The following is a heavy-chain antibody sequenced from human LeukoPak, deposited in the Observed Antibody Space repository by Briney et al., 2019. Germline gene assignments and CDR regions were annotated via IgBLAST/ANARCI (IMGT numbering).Heavy chain of an antibody. CDR2: IWYDGSNK. V-gene: IGHV3-33*01. J-gene: IGHJ4*02. D-gene: IGHD3-22*01. Sequence: GGSLRLSCAASGFTFSSYGMHWVRQAPGKGLEWVAVIWYDGSNKYYADSVKGRFTISRDNSKNTLYLQMNSLRAEDTAVYYCAREVYYYDSSGYYVDYWGQGTLVTVSS. CDR1: GFTFSSYG. CDR3: AREVYYYDSSGYYVDY.